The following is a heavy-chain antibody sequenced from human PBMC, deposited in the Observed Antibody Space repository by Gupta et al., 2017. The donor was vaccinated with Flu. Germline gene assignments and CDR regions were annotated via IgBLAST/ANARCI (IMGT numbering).Heavy chain of an antibody. CDR3: ASGVAVTTTFDY. CDR1: GGSFSGYY. V-gene: IGHV4-34*01. J-gene: IGHJ4*02. CDR2: INHSGST. Sequence: QVQLQQWGAGLLTPSETLSLTCAVDGGSFSGYYWSWIRQPPGKGLEWIGEINHSGSTNYNPTRKSRVTISVDTSKNHFSLKLSSVTAADTAVYYCASGVAVTTTFDYWGQGTLVTVSS. D-gene: IGHD4-17*01.